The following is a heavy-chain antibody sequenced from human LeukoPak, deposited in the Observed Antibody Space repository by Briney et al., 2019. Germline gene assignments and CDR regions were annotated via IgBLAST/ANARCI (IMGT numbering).Heavy chain of an antibody. CDR3: ARGRSNYYGMDV. Sequence: SETLSLTCSVSDGSINSYYWNWIRRPPGKGLGWIGYIYYNGNTNYSPSLKSRVTMSVDTSKNLFSLKVSSVTAADTAVYYCARGRSNYYGMDVWGQGTTVTVSS. CDR1: DGSINSYY. CDR2: IYYNGNT. V-gene: IGHV4-59*01. D-gene: IGHD1-26*01. J-gene: IGHJ6*02.